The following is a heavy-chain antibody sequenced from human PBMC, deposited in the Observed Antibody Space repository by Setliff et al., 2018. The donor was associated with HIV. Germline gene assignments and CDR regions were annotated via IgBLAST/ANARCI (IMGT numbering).Heavy chain of an antibody. V-gene: IGHV5-51*01. CDR2: IYPGDSDT. CDR1: GYSFSSYW. D-gene: IGHD2-8*02. J-gene: IGHJ4*02. CDR3: ATRPLLDTGPSY. Sequence: GESLKISCKGSGYSFSSYWIGWVRQMPGKGLEWMGIIYPGDSDTRYSPSFQGQVTLSVDESTRTAYLQWNSLRASDSAMYYCATRPLLDTGPSYWGQGTVVTVSS.